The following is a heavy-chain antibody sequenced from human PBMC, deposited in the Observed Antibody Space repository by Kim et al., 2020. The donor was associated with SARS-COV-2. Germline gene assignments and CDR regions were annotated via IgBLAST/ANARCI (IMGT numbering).Heavy chain of an antibody. D-gene: IGHD4-17*01. CDR2: IYYSGST. J-gene: IGHJ4*02. Sequence: SETLSLTCTVSGGSISSYYWSWIRQPPGKGLEWIGYIYYSGSTNYNPSLKSRVTISIDTSKNQFSLKLRSVTAADTAVYYCARVSRYGDKVDYWGQGTLVTVSS. CDR3: ARVSRYGDKVDY. V-gene: IGHV4-59*01. CDR1: GGSISSYY.